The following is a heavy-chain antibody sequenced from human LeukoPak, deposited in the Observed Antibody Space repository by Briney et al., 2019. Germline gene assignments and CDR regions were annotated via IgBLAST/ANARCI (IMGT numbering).Heavy chain of an antibody. Sequence: GSLRLSCAASGFTFSSYWMSWIRQPPGKGLEWIGSIYYSGTTYYNPSLKSRVTISVDTSKNQFSLRLTSVTAADTAVYYCARVSYARHFDYWGQGTLVTVSS. J-gene: IGHJ4*02. CDR2: IYYSGTT. D-gene: IGHD3-10*01. CDR3: ARVSYARHFDY. V-gene: IGHV4-39*07. CDR1: GFTFSSYW.